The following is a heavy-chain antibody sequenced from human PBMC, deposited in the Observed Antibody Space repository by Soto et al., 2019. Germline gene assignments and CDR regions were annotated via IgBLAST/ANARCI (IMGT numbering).Heavy chain of an antibody. Sequence: ASVKVSCKASGYTFTGYYMHWVRQAPGQGLEWMGWINPSSGGTNYAQKFQGRVTMTRDTSISTAYMELSRLRSDDTAVYYCARDLPVYYYGSGSYGRDWGQGTLVTVSS. CDR2: INPSSGGT. V-gene: IGHV1-2*02. CDR3: ARDLPVYYYGSGSYGRD. D-gene: IGHD3-10*01. J-gene: IGHJ4*02. CDR1: GYTFTGYY.